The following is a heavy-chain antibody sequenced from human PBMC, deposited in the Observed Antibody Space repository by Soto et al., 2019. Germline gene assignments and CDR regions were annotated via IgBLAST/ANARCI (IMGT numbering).Heavy chain of an antibody. J-gene: IGHJ6*02. Sequence: QVHLVESGGCVVQPGRSLRLSCAASGFTFSNYGMHWVRQAPGKGLEWVAIIWHDGNNKYYADSVRGRFIISRDNSKNRLYLQMNSLRAEDTAVYYCASDLVGASDSYGLYVWGQGTPVTVSS. CDR3: ASDLVGASDSYGLYV. V-gene: IGHV3-33*01. CDR2: IWHDGNNK. D-gene: IGHD1-26*01. CDR1: GFTFSNYG.